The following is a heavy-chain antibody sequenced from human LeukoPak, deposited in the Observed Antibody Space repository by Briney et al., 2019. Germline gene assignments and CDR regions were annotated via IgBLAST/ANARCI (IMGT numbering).Heavy chain of an antibody. D-gene: IGHD2-21*02. CDR2: IKHDGSEK. V-gene: IGHV3-7*03. CDR3: ARVTSRDPLHY. J-gene: IGHJ4*02. CDR1: GFTFRNYV. Sequence: GGSLGLSCAASGFTFRNYVIHWVRQAPGKGLEWLANIKHDGSEKYYVGPVKGRLTISRDNAKNSLYLQMNSLRAEDTAFYYCARVTSRDPLHYWGQGTLVTVSS.